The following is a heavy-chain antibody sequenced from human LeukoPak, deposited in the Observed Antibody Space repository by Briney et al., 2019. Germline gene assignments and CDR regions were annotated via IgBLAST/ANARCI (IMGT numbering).Heavy chain of an antibody. CDR1: GYTFTSYG. CDR2: MNPNSGNT. Sequence: ASVKVSCKASGYTFTSYGINWVRQATGQGLEWMGWMNPNSGNTGYAQKFQGRVTMTRNTSISTAYMELSSLRSEDTAVYYCARGGTYYYYMDVWGKGTTVTVSS. CDR3: ARGGTYYYYMDV. V-gene: IGHV1-8*01. J-gene: IGHJ6*03. D-gene: IGHD1-1*01.